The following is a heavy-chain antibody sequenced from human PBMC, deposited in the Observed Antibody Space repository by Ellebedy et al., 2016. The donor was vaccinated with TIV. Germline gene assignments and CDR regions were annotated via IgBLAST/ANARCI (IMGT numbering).Heavy chain of an antibody. J-gene: IGHJ6*02. CDR3: ATARREPLYYGVDV. D-gene: IGHD1-26*01. V-gene: IGHV4-39*01. Sequence: MPSETLSLTCTVSGGSISSRTRYWGWFRQTPEKGLEWIATVYFTGTTYYNPSLSSRITISADTSNNQFSLKLTSVTAADTAVYYWATARREPLYYGVDVWGRGTTVTVSS. CDR2: VYFTGTT. CDR1: GGSISSRTRY.